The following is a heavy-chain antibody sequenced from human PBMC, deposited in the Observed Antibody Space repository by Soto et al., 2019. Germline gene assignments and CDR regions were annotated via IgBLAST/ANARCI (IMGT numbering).Heavy chain of an antibody. CDR1: GFSFSTDA. J-gene: IGHJ6*02. CDR2: IWFDGVKE. Sequence: PGWSLRLSCAVSGFSFSTDAMHWVRQAPGKGLEWLAIIWFDGVKEYYAESVRGRFTISIDNSKNTVFLQMDTVGAEDSALYYCQRATLDVRGQGPTVAVYS. CDR3: QRATLDV. V-gene: IGHV3-33*01.